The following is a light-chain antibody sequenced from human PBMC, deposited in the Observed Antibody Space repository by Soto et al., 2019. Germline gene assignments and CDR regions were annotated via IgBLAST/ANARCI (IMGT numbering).Light chain of an antibody. CDR1: SSDVGGYNY. V-gene: IGLV2-8*01. J-gene: IGLJ2*01. CDR3: SSFAGGSSVSVI. CDR2: EVT. Sequence: QSVLTQPPSASGSPGQSVTISCTGTSSDVGGYNYVSWYQQHPGKAPKLMIYEVTQRPSGIPDRFSGPKSGNTASLTVSGLRAEDEADYYCSSFAGGSSVSVIFGGGTKLTVL.